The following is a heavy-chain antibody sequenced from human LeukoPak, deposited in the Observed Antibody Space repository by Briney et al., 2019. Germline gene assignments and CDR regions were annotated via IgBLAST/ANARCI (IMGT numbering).Heavy chain of an antibody. D-gene: IGHD6-6*01. CDR2: ISSGGTTI. CDR1: GFTFSSYE. J-gene: IGHJ4*02. Sequence: PGGSLRLSCAASGFTFSSYEMNWVRQAPGKGLEWVSYISSGGTTIYYADSVKGRFTISRDNAKNSLYLQMNSLRAEDTAVYYCAREGQLVLGSHEYWGQGTLVTVSS. CDR3: AREGQLVLGSHEY. V-gene: IGHV3-48*03.